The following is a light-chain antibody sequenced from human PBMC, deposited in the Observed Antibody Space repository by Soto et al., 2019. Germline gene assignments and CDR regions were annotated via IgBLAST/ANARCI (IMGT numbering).Light chain of an antibody. CDR1: QGIRNY. Sequence: AIQMTQSPSSLSASVGDRVNITCRASQGIRNYVGWYQQKPGKAPNLLIYGASTLQSGVPSRFSGSGSGTDFTLTINSLQTEDFATYYCLHDYNYPRTFGQGTRVDVK. V-gene: IGKV1-6*01. J-gene: IGKJ1*01. CDR2: GAS. CDR3: LHDYNYPRT.